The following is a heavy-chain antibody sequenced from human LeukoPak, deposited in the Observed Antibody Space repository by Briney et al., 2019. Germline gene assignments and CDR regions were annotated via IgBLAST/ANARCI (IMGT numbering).Heavy chain of an antibody. Sequence: GASVKVSCKASGYTFTSYGISWVRQAPGQGLEWMGWISAYNGNTNYAQKLQGRVTMTTDTSTSTAYMELRSLRSDDTAVYYCARVGTIFEVVIIPTTSPFDYWGQGTLVTVSS. CDR3: ARVGTIFEVVIIPTTSPFDY. J-gene: IGHJ4*02. V-gene: IGHV1-18*01. D-gene: IGHD3-3*01. CDR2: ISAYNGNT. CDR1: GYTFTSYG.